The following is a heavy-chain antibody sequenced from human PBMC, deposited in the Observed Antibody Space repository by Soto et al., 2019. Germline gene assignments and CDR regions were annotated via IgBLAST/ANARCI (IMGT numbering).Heavy chain of an antibody. CDR1: GYTFTGYY. D-gene: IGHD3-3*01. CDR3: AREKEYYDFWSGYYESLPYYYYYYGMDV. V-gene: IGHV1-2*04. Sequence: GASVKVSCKASGYTFTGYYIHWVRPAPGQGLEWMGWINPNSGGTNYAQKFQGWVTMTRDTSISTAYMELSRLRSDDTAVYYCAREKEYYDFWSGYYESLPYYYYYYGMDVWGQGTTVTVSS. J-gene: IGHJ6*02. CDR2: INPNSGGT.